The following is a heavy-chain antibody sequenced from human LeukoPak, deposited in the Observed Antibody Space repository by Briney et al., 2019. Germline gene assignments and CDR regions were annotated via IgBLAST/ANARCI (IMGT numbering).Heavy chain of an antibody. CDR1: GYTFTGYY. D-gene: IGHD6-19*01. CDR2: INPNSGGT. Sequence: ASVKVSCKASGYTFTGYYMHWVRQAPGQGLEWMGRINPNSGGTNYAQKFQGRVTMTRDTFISTAYMELSRLRSDDTAVYYCARDTDSSGWLYYYYGMDVWGQGTTVTVSS. CDR3: ARDTDSSGWLYYYYGMDV. J-gene: IGHJ6*02. V-gene: IGHV1-2*06.